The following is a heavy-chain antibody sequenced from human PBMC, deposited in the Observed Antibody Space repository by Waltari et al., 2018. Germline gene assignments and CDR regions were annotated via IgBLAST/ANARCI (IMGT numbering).Heavy chain of an antibody. J-gene: IGHJ3*02. D-gene: IGHD2-15*01. CDR2: IIPIFGTA. Sequence: QVQLVQSGAEVKKPGSSVKVSCKASGGTFSSYAISWVRQAPGQGLEWMGMIIPIFGTANYAQKFQGRVTITADKSTSTAYMELSSLRSEDTAVYYCASLIVVVAKPIFDIWGQGTMVTVSS. CDR1: GGTFSSYA. V-gene: IGHV1-69*08. CDR3: ASLIVVVAKPIFDI.